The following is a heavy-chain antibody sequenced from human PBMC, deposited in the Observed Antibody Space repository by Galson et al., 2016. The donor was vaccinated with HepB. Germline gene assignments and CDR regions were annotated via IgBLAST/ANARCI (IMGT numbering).Heavy chain of an antibody. CDR3: MDV. CDR2: ITSDGSNT. V-gene: IGHV3-23*01. Sequence: SLRLSCAASGFTFAIYTMSWVRQAPWKGLEWVSTITSDGSNTYYPGSVKGRFTTSRDNSKNTLYLQMDGLTAEDTALYYGMDVWGQGTTVIVSS. CDR1: GFTFAIYT. J-gene: IGHJ6*02.